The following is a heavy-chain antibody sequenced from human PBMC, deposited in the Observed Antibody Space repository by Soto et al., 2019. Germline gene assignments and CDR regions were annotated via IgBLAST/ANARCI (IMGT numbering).Heavy chain of an antibody. J-gene: IGHJ3*02. V-gene: IGHV4-59*01. CDR2: IYYSGST. Sequence: QVQLLESGPGLVKPSETLSLTCTVSGDSINSFYWSWIRQPPGKPLEWIGCIYYSGSTNYNPSLKSRVTISVDPSKNHFSLKLTSVTAADTAVYYCARPQEMGTLGGAFDIWGQGTMVTVSS. CDR1: GDSINSFY. D-gene: IGHD6-25*01. CDR3: ARPQEMGTLGGAFDI.